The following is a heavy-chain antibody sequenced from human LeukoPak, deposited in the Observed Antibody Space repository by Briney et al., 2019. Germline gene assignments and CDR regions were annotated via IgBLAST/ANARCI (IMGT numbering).Heavy chain of an antibody. D-gene: IGHD4-17*01. Sequence: SETLSLTCAVYGGSFSGYYWSWIRQPPGKGLEWIGEINHSGSTNYNPSLKSRVTISVDTSKNQFSLKLSSVTAADTAVYYCASPGDYGDYGELYYWGQGTLVTVSS. V-gene: IGHV4-34*01. CDR1: GGSFSGYY. CDR3: ASPGDYGDYGELYY. CDR2: INHSGST. J-gene: IGHJ4*02.